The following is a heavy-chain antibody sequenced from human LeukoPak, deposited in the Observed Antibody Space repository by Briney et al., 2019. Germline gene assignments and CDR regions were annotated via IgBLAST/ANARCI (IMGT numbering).Heavy chain of an antibody. J-gene: IGHJ4*02. Sequence: GGSLRLSCAAASGFTFSTFGMNWVRQAPGKGLEWVSYISSSGTLVYYADSVKGRFTISRDNAKKTLYLQTSSLRAEDTAVYYCARALGGSTDYWGQGTLVTVSS. CDR3: ARALGGSTDY. CDR1: GFTFSTFG. CDR2: ISSSGTLV. V-gene: IGHV3-21*05. D-gene: IGHD2-15*01.